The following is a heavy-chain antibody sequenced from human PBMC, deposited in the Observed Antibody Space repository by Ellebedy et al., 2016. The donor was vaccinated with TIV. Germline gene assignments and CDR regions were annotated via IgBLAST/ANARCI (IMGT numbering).Heavy chain of an antibody. CDR3: ARDRIGPV. CDR2: INPNSGVA. V-gene: IGHV1-2*02. J-gene: IGHJ6*02. D-gene: IGHD1-26*01. Sequence: ASVKVSCKAFGYDFGSYSLSWVRQAPGQGLEWMGWINPNSGVANYAQKFQGRVALTRDMSTGTTYMELSRLTSDDTAVYYCARDRIGPVWGQGTTVTVSS. CDR1: GYDFGSYS.